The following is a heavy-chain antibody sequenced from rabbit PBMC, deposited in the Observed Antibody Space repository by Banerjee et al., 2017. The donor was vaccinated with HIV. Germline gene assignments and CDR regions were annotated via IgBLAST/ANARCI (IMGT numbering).Heavy chain of an antibody. CDR2: IYTGGSGST. V-gene: IGHV1S45*01. D-gene: IGHD1-1*01. CDR3: ARYVISSAYWDL. Sequence: QEQLEESGGDLVKPEGSLTLTCTASGFSFSGSYYMCWVRQAPGKGLEWIGCIYTGGSGSTYYASWAKGRFTVSKTSSTTVTLQMPSLTAADTATYFCARYVISSAYWDLWGPGTLVTVS. CDR1: GFSFSGSYY. J-gene: IGHJ4*01.